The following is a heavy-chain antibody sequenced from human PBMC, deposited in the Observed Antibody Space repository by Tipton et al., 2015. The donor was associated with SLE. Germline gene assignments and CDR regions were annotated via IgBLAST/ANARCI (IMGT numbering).Heavy chain of an antibody. D-gene: IGHD1-7*01. CDR2: IHHSGTT. CDR1: GGSFSGYY. V-gene: IGHV4-34*01. J-gene: IGHJ3*02. Sequence: TLSLTCAVYGGSFSGYYWSWIRQPPGKGLEWIGEIHHSGTTYYNPSLESRVTISVDKSNNHFSLRLNSVTAADTAIYYCARWNFVTMTGGFDIWGQGTTFTVSS. CDR3: ARWNFVTMTGGFDI.